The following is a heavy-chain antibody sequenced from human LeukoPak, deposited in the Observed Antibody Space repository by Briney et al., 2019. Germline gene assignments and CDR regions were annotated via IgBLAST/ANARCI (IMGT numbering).Heavy chain of an antibody. V-gene: IGHV4-31*03. CDR1: GGSISSGGYY. CDR2: IYYSGST. J-gene: IGHJ4*02. D-gene: IGHD2-21*02. Sequence: SETLSLTCTVSGGSISSGGYYWSWIRQHPGKGLEWIGYIYYSGSTHYNPSLNSRVTTSVDTSKNQFSLKLSSVTAADTAVYYCARVYCGGDCFPDYWGQGTLVTVSS. CDR3: ARVYCGGDCFPDY.